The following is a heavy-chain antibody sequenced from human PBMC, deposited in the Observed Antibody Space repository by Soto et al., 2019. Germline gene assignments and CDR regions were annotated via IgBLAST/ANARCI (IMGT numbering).Heavy chain of an antibody. V-gene: IGHV4-39*01. CDR3: ARRVFWYDFWSGYYIPSLLWYYYGMDV. J-gene: IGHJ6*02. CDR1: GGSISSSSYY. Sequence: SSETLSLTCTVSGGSISSSSYYWGWIRQPPGKGLEWIGSIYYSGSTYYNPSLKSQVTISVDTSKNQISMKLSSVTAADTAVYYCARRVFWYDFWSGYYIPSLLWYYYGMDVWGQGTTVTVSS. CDR2: IYYSGST. D-gene: IGHD3-3*01.